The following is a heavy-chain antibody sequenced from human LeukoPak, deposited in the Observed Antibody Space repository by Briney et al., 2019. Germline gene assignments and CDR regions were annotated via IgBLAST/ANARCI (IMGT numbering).Heavy chain of an antibody. Sequence: PSETLSLTCTVSGGSISSYYWSWIRQPPGKGLEWIGYIYYSGSTNYNPSLKSRVTISVDTSKNQFSLKLSSVTAADTAVYYCARTDPQYCSGGSCYPHFDYWGQGTLVTVSS. CDR3: ARTDPQYCSGGSCYPHFDY. CDR2: IYYSGST. D-gene: IGHD2-15*01. V-gene: IGHV4-59*01. J-gene: IGHJ4*02. CDR1: GGSISSYY.